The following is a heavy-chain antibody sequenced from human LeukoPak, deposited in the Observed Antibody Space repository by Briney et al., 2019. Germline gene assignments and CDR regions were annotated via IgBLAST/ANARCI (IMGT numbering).Heavy chain of an antibody. D-gene: IGHD5-18*01. CDR1: GFTFCSCC. Sequence: GGSLRLSCAASGFTFCSCCMHWVRLAPGKGLEWVAFIRYDGGNKYYADSVKGRFTISRDNSKNTLYLQMNSLRAEDTAVYYCAKDGYGIQLWLYYYYYYMDVWGKGTTVTISS. CDR3: AKDGYGIQLWLYYYYYYMDV. V-gene: IGHV3-30*02. J-gene: IGHJ6*03. CDR2: IRYDGGNK.